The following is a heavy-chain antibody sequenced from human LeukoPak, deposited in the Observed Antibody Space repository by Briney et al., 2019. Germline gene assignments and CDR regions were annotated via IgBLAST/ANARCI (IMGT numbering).Heavy chain of an antibody. V-gene: IGHV4-34*01. Sequence: SETLSLTCAVYGGSFSGYYWSWIRQPPGKGLEWIGEINHSGSTNYNPSLKSRVTISVDTSKNQFSLKLSSVTAADTAVYYCARGSMGIEDYWGQGTLVTVSS. D-gene: IGHD7-27*01. CDR3: ARGSMGIEDY. CDR1: GGSFSGYY. J-gene: IGHJ4*02. CDR2: INHSGST.